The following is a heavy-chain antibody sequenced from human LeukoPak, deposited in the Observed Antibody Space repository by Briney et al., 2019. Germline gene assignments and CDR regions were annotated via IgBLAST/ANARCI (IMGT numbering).Heavy chain of an antibody. Sequence: GGSLRLSCAASGFTFSSYWMSWVRQAPGKGLEGVANIKQDGSEKYYVDSVKGRFTISRDNAKNSLYLQMNSLRAEDTAVYYCARTPWQWLVHAFDIWGQGTMVTVSS. V-gene: IGHV3-7*01. CDR1: GFTFSSYW. CDR2: IKQDGSEK. J-gene: IGHJ3*02. D-gene: IGHD6-19*01. CDR3: ARTPWQWLVHAFDI.